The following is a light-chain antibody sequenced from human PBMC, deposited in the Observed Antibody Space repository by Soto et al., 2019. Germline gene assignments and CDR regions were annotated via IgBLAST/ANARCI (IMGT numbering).Light chain of an antibody. J-gene: IGKJ2*01. CDR3: QQYANSPFT. Sequence: EIVLTQSPGTLPLSPGERATLSCRASQSVSSNYLVWYQQKPGQAPRPLIYGASSRATGIPERFSGSGSGTDFTLTISRLEPEDFAVYYCQQYANSPFTFGQGTKLEIK. CDR1: QSVSSNY. CDR2: GAS. V-gene: IGKV3-20*01.